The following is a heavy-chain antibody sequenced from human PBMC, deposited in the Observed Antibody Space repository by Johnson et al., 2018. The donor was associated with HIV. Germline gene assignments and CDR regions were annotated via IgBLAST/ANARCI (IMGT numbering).Heavy chain of an antibody. CDR2: IWYDGSNK. J-gene: IGHJ3*02. CDR1: GFTFSDHY. CDR3: ARVTNDAFDI. V-gene: IGHV3-33*08. Sequence: QVQLVESGGGLVQPGGSLRLSCTASGFTFSDHYMSWVRQAPGKGLEWVAVIWYDGSNKFYADSVKGRFTISRENAKNSLYLQMNSLRAGDTAVYYCARVTNDAFDIWGQGTMVTVSS.